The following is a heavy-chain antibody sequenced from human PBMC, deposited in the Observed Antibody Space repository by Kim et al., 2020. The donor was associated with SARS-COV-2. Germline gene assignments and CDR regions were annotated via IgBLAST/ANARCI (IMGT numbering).Heavy chain of an antibody. Sequence: ASVKVSCKASGYTFTSYAMHWVRQAPGQGLEWMGWINTNTGNPTYAQGFTGRFVFSLDTSVSTAYLQISSLKPEDTAVYYCARVHSQESVAGRTLDSWGQGTLVTVSS. V-gene: IGHV7-4-1*02. J-gene: IGHJ4*02. D-gene: IGHD6-19*01. CDR3: ARVHSQESVAGRTLDS. CDR2: INTNTGNP. CDR1: GYTFTSYA.